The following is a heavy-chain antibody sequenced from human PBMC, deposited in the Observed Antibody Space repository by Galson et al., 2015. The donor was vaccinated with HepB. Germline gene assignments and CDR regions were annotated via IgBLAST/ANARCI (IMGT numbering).Heavy chain of an antibody. CDR1: GFIFSDHG. CDR3: AREAHIAVAAFDS. Sequence: SLRLSCAASGFIFSDHGLHWVRRAPGKGLEWVALIWADGTVQHYADSVRGRFSISRDNSKNTLFLQMDSLRVEDTAVYYCAREAHIAVAAFDSWGQGTLVTVSS. CDR2: IWADGTVQ. V-gene: IGHV3-33*01. D-gene: IGHD2-21*01. J-gene: IGHJ4*02.